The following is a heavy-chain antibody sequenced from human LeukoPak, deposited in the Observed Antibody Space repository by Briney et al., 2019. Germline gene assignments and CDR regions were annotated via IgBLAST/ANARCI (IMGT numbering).Heavy chain of an antibody. J-gene: IGHJ4*02. D-gene: IGHD3-9*01. CDR1: NYTFSTYG. CDR3: ARSPPTGYLYYFDY. Sequence: ASVKIPCKASNYTFSTYGISWMRQAPGQGLEWMGWISAYNGHTYYVQKFRDRMTMTTDTSTSTAYLELRSLTSDDTAVYYCARSPPTGYLYYFDYWGQGTLVTVSS. V-gene: IGHV1-18*01. CDR2: ISAYNGHT.